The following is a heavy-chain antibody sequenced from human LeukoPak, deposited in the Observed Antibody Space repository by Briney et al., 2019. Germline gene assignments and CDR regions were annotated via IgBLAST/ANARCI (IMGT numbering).Heavy chain of an antibody. CDR1: GYTFTSYG. CDR2: ISAYNGNT. V-gene: IGHV1-18*01. CDR3: ARDGPHIEVGAPDY. Sequence: GASVKVSCKASGYTFTSYGIGWVRQAPGQGLEWMGWISAYNGNTNYAQKLQGRVTMTTDTSTSTAYMELRSLRSDDTAVYYCARDGPHIEVGAPDYWGQGTLVTVSS. D-gene: IGHD1-26*01. J-gene: IGHJ4*02.